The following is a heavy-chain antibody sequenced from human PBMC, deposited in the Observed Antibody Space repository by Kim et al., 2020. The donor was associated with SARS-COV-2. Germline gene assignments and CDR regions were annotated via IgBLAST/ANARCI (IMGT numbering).Heavy chain of an antibody. D-gene: IGHD3-3*01. CDR2: IRKDTLGGTT. V-gene: IGHV3-49*04. CDR3: VRDRVIGVSPFEL. CDR1: EFNFGDYT. J-gene: IGHJ4*02. Sequence: GGSLRLSCVASEFNFGDYTVSWVRQAPGKGLEWIGFIRKDTLGGTTDYVAAVKGRFTISRDDSKGIAYLQMNSLRVEDTAVYYCVRDRVIGVSPFELWGQGTLVTVSS.